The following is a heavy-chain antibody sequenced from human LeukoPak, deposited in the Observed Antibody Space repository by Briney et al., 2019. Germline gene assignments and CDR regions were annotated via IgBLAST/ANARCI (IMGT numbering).Heavy chain of an antibody. CDR1: GGSFSGYY. V-gene: IGHV4-34*01. Sequence: SETLSLTCAVYGGSFSGYYWSWIRLAPGKGLEWIGEINHSGNTNYNPSLKSRVTISVDTSKNQFSLKLSSVTAADTAVYYCASCGGTCYGLDYWGQGTLVTVSS. CDR3: ASCGGTCYGLDY. CDR2: INHSGNT. D-gene: IGHD2-15*01. J-gene: IGHJ4*02.